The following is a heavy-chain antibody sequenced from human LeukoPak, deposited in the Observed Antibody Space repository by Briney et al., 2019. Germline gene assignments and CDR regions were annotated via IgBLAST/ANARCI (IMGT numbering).Heavy chain of an antibody. Sequence: SVKVSCKASGYTFTNYDISWVRQAPGQGLEWMGGIIPIFGTANYAQKFQGRVTITADESTSTAYMELSSLRSEDTAVYYCARGGLRYFDWLLDAEYFQHWGQGTLVTVSS. J-gene: IGHJ1*01. V-gene: IGHV1-69*13. D-gene: IGHD3-9*01. CDR1: GYTFTNYD. CDR2: IIPIFGTA. CDR3: ARGGLRYFDWLLDAEYFQH.